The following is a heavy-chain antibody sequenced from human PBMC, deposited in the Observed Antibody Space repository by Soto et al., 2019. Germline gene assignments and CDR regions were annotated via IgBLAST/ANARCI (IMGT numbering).Heavy chain of an antibody. CDR2: INPNSGGT. J-gene: IGHJ6*02. V-gene: IGHV1-2*02. CDR3: ASGSVHSGYDFWVPRGGMDV. D-gene: IGHD5-12*01. CDR1: GYTFTGYY. Sequence: QVQLVQSGAEGKKPGASVKVSCKASGYTFTGYYMHWVRQAPGQGLEWMGWINPNSGGTNYAQKFQGRVNMTRDTSISTAYMELSRLRSDDTAVYYCASGSVHSGYDFWVPRGGMDVWGQGTTVTVSS.